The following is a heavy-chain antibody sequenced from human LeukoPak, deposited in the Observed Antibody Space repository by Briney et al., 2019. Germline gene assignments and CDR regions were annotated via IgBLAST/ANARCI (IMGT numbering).Heavy chain of an antibody. J-gene: IGHJ3*02. CDR3: ARKGETTSNAFDI. CDR2: TYYRSKWYN. D-gene: IGHD1-1*01. V-gene: IGHV6-1*01. CDR1: GDSVSSNSAA. Sequence: SQTLSLTCAISGDSVSSNSAAWNWTRQSPSGGLEWLGRTYYRSKWYNDYAVSVKSRITINPDTSKNQFSLQLNSVTPEDTAVYYCARKGETTSNAFDIWGQGTMVTVSS.